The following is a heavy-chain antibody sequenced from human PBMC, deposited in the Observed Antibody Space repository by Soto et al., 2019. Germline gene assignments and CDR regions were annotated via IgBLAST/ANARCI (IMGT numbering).Heavy chain of an antibody. CDR3: ARGFPSMTYYGEYYCES. V-gene: IGHV3-53*01. CDR1: GFTVSTNY. Sequence: HPGGSLRLSCEAFGFTVSTNYMSWVRRTPGKGLEWVSVFYSGGSTFYADSVKGRFTISRDNSRNTLYLQMRSLRAEDTAVYYCARGFPSMTYYGEYYCESWGKGNMVSVSS. CDR2: FYSGGST. D-gene: IGHD3-10*01. J-gene: IGHJ4*02.